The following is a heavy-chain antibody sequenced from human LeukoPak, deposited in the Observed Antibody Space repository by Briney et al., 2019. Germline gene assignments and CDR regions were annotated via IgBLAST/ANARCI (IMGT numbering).Heavy chain of an antibody. V-gene: IGHV4-4*08. J-gene: IGHJ6*03. CDR2: IYNSGST. Sequence: PSETLSLTCTVSGDSISNYFWSWIRQPPGKGLEWIGYIYNSGSTNYNPSLKSRVIISVDTSKNQFSLKLSSVTAADTAVYYCAREPGGRNYYYYMDVWGKGTTVTVSS. CDR3: AREPGGRNYYYYMDV. D-gene: IGHD4-23*01. CDR1: GDSISNYF.